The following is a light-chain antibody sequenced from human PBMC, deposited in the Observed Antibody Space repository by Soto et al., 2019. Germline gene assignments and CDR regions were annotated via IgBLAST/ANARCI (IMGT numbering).Light chain of an antibody. Sequence: ERGETQSPVTLFASPGEKVALSCGASQSIGTDLAWYQQKPGQAPRLLVYGATTRATGIPARFSASVSGREFTLAISSLQSEDVAVYYCLQCENWPPTFGQGTKVDIK. CDR1: QSIGTD. CDR2: GAT. J-gene: IGKJ1*01. V-gene: IGKV3D-15*01. CDR3: LQCENWPPT.